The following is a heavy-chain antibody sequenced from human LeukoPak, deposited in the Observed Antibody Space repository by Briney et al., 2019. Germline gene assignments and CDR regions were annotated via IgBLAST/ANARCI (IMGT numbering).Heavy chain of an antibody. CDR2: IYYSWST. D-gene: IGHD3-22*01. CDR1: GGSISSHY. J-gene: IGHJ4*02. Sequence: PSETLSLTCTVSGGSISSHYWSWIRQPPGEGLEWIGYIYYSWSTNYNPSLKSRVTISVDTSKNQFSLKLSSVTAADTAVYYCARDVLGYYDSGGYGGYFDYWGQGTLVTVSS. CDR3: ARDVLGYYDSGGYGGYFDY. V-gene: IGHV4-59*11.